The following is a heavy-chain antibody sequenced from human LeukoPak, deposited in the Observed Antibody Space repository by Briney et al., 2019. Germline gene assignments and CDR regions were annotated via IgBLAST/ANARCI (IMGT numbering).Heavy chain of an antibody. D-gene: IGHD6-13*01. CDR3: ARERDSSSWYQRSIYYFDY. J-gene: IGHJ4*02. CDR2: INHSGST. CDR1: GGSFSGYY. V-gene: IGHV4-34*01. Sequence: SSETLSLTCAVYGGSFSGYYWSWIRQPPGKGLEWIGEINHSGSTNYNPSLKSRVTISVDTSKNQFSLKLSSVTAADTAVYYCARERDSSSWYQRSIYYFDYWGQGTLVTVSS.